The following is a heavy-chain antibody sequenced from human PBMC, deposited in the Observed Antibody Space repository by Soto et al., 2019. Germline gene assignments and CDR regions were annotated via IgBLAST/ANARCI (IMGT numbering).Heavy chain of an antibody. CDR3: ARRGDYEHNWFDP. J-gene: IGHJ5*02. CDR2: ISAYNGNT. CDR1: GYTFTGYY. Sequence: ASVKVSCKASGYTFTGYYMHWVRQAPGQGLEWMGWISAYNGNTNYAQKLQGRVTMTTDTSTSTAYMELRSLRSDDTAVYYCARRGDYEHNWFDPWGQGTLVTVSS. V-gene: IGHV1-18*04. D-gene: IGHD3-16*01.